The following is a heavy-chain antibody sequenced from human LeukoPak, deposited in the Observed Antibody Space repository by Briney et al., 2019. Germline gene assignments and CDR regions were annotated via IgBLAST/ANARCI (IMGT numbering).Heavy chain of an antibody. V-gene: IGHV3-7*01. J-gene: IGHJ4*02. CDR1: GFTFSSYW. D-gene: IGHD3-10*01. CDR2: IKQDGSEK. Sequence: GGSLRLSCAASGFTFSSYWMSWVRQAPGKGLERVANIKQDGSEKYYVDSVKGRFTVSRDNAKNSVYLEMKSLRVEDTAIYYCARFTRSASYEVYLGQGTLVTVSS. CDR3: ARFTRSASYEVY.